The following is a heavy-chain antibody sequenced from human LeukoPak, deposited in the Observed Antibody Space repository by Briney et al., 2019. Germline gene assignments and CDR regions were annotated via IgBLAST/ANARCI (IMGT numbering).Heavy chain of an antibody. CDR2: INGGGNT. J-gene: IGHJ4*02. CDR3: ARDPAEADC. CDR1: GFTFSGYA. Sequence: GGSLRLSCAASGFTFSGYAMNWVRQAPGKGLEWVSSINGGGNTFYADSVKGRFAISRDNAKNSLCLQMNGLRAEDTAVYYCARDPAEADCWGQGTLVTVSS. V-gene: IGHV3-21*06.